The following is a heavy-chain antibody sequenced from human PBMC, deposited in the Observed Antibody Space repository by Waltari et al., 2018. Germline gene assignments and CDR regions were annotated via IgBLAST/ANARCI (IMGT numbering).Heavy chain of an antibody. D-gene: IGHD1-26*01. Sequence: QVQLVQSGAEVKKPGASVKASCKVYGYTLTELSMHRVRQAPGKGLEWMGGFDPEEGETIYAQKFQGRVTMTEDTSTDTAYMELSSLRSEDTAVYYGATGGVGATSGADAFDIWGQGTMVTVSS. J-gene: IGHJ3*02. CDR1: GYTLTELS. CDR3: ATGGVGATSGADAFDI. CDR2: FDPEEGET. V-gene: IGHV1-24*01.